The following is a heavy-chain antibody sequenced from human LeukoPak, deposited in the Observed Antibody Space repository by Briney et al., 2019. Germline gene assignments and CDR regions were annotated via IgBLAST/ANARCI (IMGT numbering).Heavy chain of an antibody. CDR1: GGSISSYY. CDR2: IYYSGST. Sequence: SETLSLTCTVSGGSISSYYWSWIRQPPGKGLEWIGYIYYSGSTNYNPSLKSRVTISVDTSKNQFSLKLSSVTAADTAVYYCARAIAVAGLAWFDPWGQGTLVTVSS. J-gene: IGHJ5*02. CDR3: ARAIAVAGLAWFDP. V-gene: IGHV4-59*01. D-gene: IGHD6-19*01.